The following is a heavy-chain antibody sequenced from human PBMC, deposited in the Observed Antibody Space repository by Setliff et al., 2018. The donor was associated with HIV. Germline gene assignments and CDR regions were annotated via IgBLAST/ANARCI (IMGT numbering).Heavy chain of an antibody. CDR1: GYTFISYT. CDR2: INPGNGNT. J-gene: IGHJ6*02. V-gene: IGHV1-3*01. CDR3: ARVEGYCDGVSCYSDYYGMDV. Sequence: ASVKVSCKASGYTFISYTMHWVRQAPGQRLEWMGWINPGNGNTKYSQKFQGRVTITRDTFASTASMELSSLRSEDTAFYYCARVEGYCDGVSCYSDYYGMDVWGQGTTVTV. D-gene: IGHD2-15*01.